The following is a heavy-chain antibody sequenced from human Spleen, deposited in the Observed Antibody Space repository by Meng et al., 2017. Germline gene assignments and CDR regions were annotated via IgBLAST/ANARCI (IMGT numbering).Heavy chain of an antibody. CDR3: ARASRGWYSTDY. V-gene: IGHV4-59*01. Sequence: ESLKISCTVSGGSITSYYWSWIRQSPGKGLEWIGYVDDSGSTYYNSSLKSRLTISVDTSKNQFSLELKSVTAADTAVYYCARASRGWYSTDYWGQGKLVTVSS. CDR1: GGSITSYY. J-gene: IGHJ4*02. D-gene: IGHD6-19*01. CDR2: VDDSGST.